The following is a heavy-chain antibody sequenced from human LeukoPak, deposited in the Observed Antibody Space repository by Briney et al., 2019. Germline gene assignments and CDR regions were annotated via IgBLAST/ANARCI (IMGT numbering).Heavy chain of an antibody. Sequence: SVKVSCKASGGTFSSYAISWVRQAPGQGLEWMGRIIPILGIANYAQKLQGRVTITADKSTSTAYMELSSLRSEDTAVYYCARGTYYYDSSGRANWFDPWGQGTLVTVSS. CDR3: ARGTYYYDSSGRANWFDP. J-gene: IGHJ5*02. V-gene: IGHV1-69*04. CDR1: GGTFSSYA. CDR2: IIPILGIA. D-gene: IGHD3-22*01.